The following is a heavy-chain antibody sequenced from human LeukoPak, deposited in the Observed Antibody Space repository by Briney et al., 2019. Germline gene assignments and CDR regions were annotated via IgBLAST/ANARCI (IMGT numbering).Heavy chain of an antibody. CDR1: GGSFSGYY. V-gene: IGHV4-34*01. D-gene: IGHD3-9*01. CDR2: ISHSGST. J-gene: IGHJ4*02. CDR3: ARGLKYYDILTGYWYYFDY. Sequence: SETLSLTCAVYGGSFSGYYWSWIRQPPGKWLEWIGEISHSGSTNYNPSLKSRVTISVDTSKNQFSLKLSSVTAADTAVYYCARGLKYYDILTGYWYYFDYSGQGTLVTVST.